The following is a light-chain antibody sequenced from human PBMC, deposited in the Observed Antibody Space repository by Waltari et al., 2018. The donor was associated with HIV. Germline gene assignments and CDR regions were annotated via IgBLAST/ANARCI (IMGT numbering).Light chain of an antibody. V-gene: IGLV1-44*01. CDR2: TRN. Sequence: QSVLTQSPSASATPGQTVTISCAGGNSNIGTYSVNWYQHLPGTAPKTLLDTRNQRPSGVPDRFSGSVSGTSASLTITGLQPADEAYYYCASWDDTFNGPVFGGGTKLTVL. CDR3: ASWDDTFNGPV. J-gene: IGLJ3*02. CDR1: NSNIGTYS.